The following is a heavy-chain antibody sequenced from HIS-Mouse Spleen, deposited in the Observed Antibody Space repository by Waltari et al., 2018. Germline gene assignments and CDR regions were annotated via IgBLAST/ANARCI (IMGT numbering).Heavy chain of an antibody. CDR3: ANSFRGAPDY. D-gene: IGHD3-10*01. J-gene: IGHJ4*02. Sequence: EVQLVESGGVVVQPGGSLRLSCAASGFTFDDYAMHWVRQAPGKGLEWVSLISCDGGSTYYADSVKGRFTISRDNSKNSLYLQMNSLRAEDTVLYYCANSFRGAPDYWGQETLVTVSS. CDR1: GFTFDDYA. CDR2: ISCDGGST. V-gene: IGHV3-43D*03.